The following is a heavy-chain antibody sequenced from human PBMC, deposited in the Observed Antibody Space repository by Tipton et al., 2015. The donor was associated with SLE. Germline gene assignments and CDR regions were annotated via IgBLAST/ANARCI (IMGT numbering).Heavy chain of an antibody. Sequence: TLSLTCTVSGDSISGRSFYWGGIRQPPGEGLQWIASMSYNGNNYYNPSLKSRVTISLETSKNQFSLKLSSVTAADTAVYYCASPNSGRWYYFDSWGEGTLVTVSS. CDR3: ASPNSGRWYYFDS. CDR1: GDSISGRSFY. V-gene: IGHV4-39*07. D-gene: IGHD2-15*01. J-gene: IGHJ4*02. CDR2: MSYNGNN.